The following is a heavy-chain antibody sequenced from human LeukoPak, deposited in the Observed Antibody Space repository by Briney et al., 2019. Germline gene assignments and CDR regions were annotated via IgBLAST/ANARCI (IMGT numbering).Heavy chain of an antibody. D-gene: IGHD3-9*01. CDR3: ARVNWFVGYYFDY. Sequence: SETLSLTCTVSGGSLSNYYWSWLRQPPGKGLEWIGYIFYGGTTDYNPSLKSRLTISVDASKNQFPLRLNSVTAADTAVYFCARVNWFVGYYFDYWGQGTLVTVSS. CDR1: GGSLSNYY. J-gene: IGHJ4*02. V-gene: IGHV4-59*08. CDR2: IFYGGTT.